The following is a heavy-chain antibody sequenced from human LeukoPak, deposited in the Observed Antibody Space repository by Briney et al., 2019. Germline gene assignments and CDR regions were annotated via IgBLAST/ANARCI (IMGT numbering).Heavy chain of an antibody. CDR2: ISSKGGST. D-gene: IGHD2-15*01. Sequence: GGSLRLSCAASGFTVSSNYMSWVRQAPGKGLEYVSGISSKGGSTYHADPVKGRFTISRDNSKNTLYIQMNSLRAEDTAVYYCVKGPCSGGSCYLEYWGQGTLVTVSS. V-gene: IGHV3-64*05. CDR3: VKGPCSGGSCYLEY. CDR1: GFTVSSNY. J-gene: IGHJ4*02.